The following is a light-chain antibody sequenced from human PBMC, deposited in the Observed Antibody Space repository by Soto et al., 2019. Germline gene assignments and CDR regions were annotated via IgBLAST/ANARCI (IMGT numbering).Light chain of an antibody. CDR2: GAS. CDR1: QSVPGNY. V-gene: IGKV3-20*01. Sequence: EIVLTQSPGTLSLSPGERATLSCWSSQSVPGNYLAWFQHKPGQAPRLLIYGASSRAPGIPDRFSGSGSGTDFTLTISRLEPEDLAVYYCHQHTSVPWTVGQGTKVEIK. CDR3: HQHTSVPWT. J-gene: IGKJ1*01.